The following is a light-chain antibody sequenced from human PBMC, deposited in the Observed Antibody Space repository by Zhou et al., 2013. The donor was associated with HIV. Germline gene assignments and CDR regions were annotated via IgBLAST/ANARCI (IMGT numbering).Light chain of an antibody. J-gene: IGKJ1*01. V-gene: IGKV1-39*01. CDR3: QQSYNSPWT. CDR1: QNIDNY. CDR2: SAS. Sequence: DIQMTQSPSSLSASVGDRVTVTCRTSQNIDNYLNWYQQKPGKAPKLLIYSASSLQSGVPSRFSGSGSGTDFTLTISSMKPEDFGIYYCQQSYNSPWTFGQGTKVEAK.